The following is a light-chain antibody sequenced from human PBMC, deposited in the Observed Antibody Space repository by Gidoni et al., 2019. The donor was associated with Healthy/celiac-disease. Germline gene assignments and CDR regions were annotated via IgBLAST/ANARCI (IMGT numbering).Light chain of an antibody. CDR3: QQYDNPQ. CDR1: QDISNY. J-gene: IGKJ4*02. CDR2: DAS. Sequence: DIQMTQSPSSLSASVGDRVTITCQASQDISNYLNWYQQKPGKAPKLLIYDASNLETGVPSRFSGSGSGTDFTFTISSLQPEDIATYYCQQYDNPQFGGGTKVEIK. V-gene: IGKV1-33*01.